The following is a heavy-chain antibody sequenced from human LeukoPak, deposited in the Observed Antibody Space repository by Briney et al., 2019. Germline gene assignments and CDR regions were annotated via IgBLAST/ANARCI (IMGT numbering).Heavy chain of an antibody. CDR3: ARGRGYCSSTSCFLPFDY. CDR1: GFTVSSNY. CDR2: IYSGGST. D-gene: IGHD2-2*01. V-gene: IGHV3-53*01. J-gene: IGHJ4*02. Sequence: GGSLRLSCAASGFTVSSNYMSWVRQAPGKGLEWVSVIYSGGSTYYADSVKGRFTIARDNSKKTLYLQMNSLRAEDTAVYYCARGRGYCSSTSCFLPFDYWGQGTLVTVSS.